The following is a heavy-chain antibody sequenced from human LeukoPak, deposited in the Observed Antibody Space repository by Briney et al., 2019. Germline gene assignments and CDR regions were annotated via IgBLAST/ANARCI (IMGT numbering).Heavy chain of an antibody. V-gene: IGHV1-69*04. CDR2: IIPILGIA. J-gene: IGHJ5*02. CDR3: AKDTIYYDSSGYYFNWFDP. D-gene: IGHD3-22*01. CDR1: GGTFSSYT. Sequence: GASVKVSCKASGGTFSSYTISWVRQAHGQGLEWMGRIIPILGIANYAQKFQGRVTITADKSTSTAYMELSSLRSEDTAVYYCAKDTIYYDSSGYYFNWFDPWGQGTLVTVSS.